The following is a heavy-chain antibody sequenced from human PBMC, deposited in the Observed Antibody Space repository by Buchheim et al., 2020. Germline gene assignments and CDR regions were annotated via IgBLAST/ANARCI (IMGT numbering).Heavy chain of an antibody. V-gene: IGHV4-34*12. CDR2: VIHGGSA. Sequence: QVRLQQWGAGLLKPSETLSLTCAVYGGSFSGHYWSWIRQPPGKGLEWIGEVIHGGSANYNPSLRSRLTISLDTSKSQFSLNLSSVTAADTAVYYCARVSGFSSGLSWGQGTL. J-gene: IGHJ4*02. CDR1: GGSFSGHY. D-gene: IGHD5-18*01. CDR3: ARVSGFSSGLS.